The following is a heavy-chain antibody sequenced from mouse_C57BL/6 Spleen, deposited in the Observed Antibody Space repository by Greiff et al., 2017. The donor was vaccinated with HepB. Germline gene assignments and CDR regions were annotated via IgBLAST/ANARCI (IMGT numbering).Heavy chain of an antibody. V-gene: IGHV3-1*02. J-gene: IGHJ2*01. CDR3: SRTARIKD. Sequence: DVQLQESGPGLVKPSQSLSLTCTVTGYSITSGHGWNWIRRFPGTPLVWSGYLRYSVSTNSHTSLKSRISITRDTSKNQFFLQLNSVTTEDTATYNCSRTARIKDWDQGTTLTVSS. D-gene: IGHD1-2*01. CDR1: GYSITSGHG. CDR2: LRYSVST.